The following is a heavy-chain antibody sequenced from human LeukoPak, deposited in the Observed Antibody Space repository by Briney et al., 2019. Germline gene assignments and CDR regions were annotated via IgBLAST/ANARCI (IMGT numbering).Heavy chain of an antibody. D-gene: IGHD1-1*01. CDR2: ISAYNGNT. CDR1: GYTFTSYG. V-gene: IGHV1-18*01. CDR3: ARDGEVDWNDESTFDY. J-gene: IGHJ4*02. Sequence: GASVKVSCKASGYTFTSYGISWVRQAPGQGLEWMGWISAYNGNTNYAQKLQGRVTMTTDTSTSTAYMELRSLRSDDTAVYYCARDGEVDWNDESTFDYWGQGTLVTVSS.